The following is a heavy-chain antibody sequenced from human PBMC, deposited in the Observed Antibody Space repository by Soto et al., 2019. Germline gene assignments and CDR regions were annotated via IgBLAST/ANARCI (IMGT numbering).Heavy chain of an antibody. CDR1: GYSFTSYW. V-gene: IGHV5-51*01. Sequence: GESLKISCKGSGYSFTSYWIGWVRQMPGKGLEWMGIIYPGDSDTRYSPSFQGQVTISADKSISTAYLQWSSLKASDTAMYYWARHEYSYGLGTDNWFDPWGQGTLVTVSS. CDR3: ARHEYSYGLGTDNWFDP. J-gene: IGHJ5*02. D-gene: IGHD5-18*01. CDR2: IYPGDSDT.